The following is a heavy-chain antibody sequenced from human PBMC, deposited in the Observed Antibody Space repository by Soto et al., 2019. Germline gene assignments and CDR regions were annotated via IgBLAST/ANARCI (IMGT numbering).Heavy chain of an antibody. J-gene: IGHJ4*02. Sequence: QVQLVESGGGVVQPGRSLRLSCAASGFTFSSYGMHWVRQAPGKGLEWVAFISYDGSNKYYADSVKGRFTISRDNSKSTLYLQMNSLRAEDTAVYYCAKDLNSYGPHPFDYWGQGTLVTVSP. CDR2: ISYDGSNK. V-gene: IGHV3-30*18. CDR1: GFTFSSYG. D-gene: IGHD5-18*01. CDR3: AKDLNSYGPHPFDY.